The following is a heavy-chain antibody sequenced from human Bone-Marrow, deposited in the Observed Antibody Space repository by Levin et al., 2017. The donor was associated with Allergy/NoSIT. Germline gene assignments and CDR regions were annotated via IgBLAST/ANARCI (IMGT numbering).Heavy chain of an antibody. D-gene: IGHD6-13*01. J-gene: IGHJ4*02. CDR1: GFTFSSYA. CDR2: ISGSGGST. Sequence: GGSLRLSCAASGFTFSSYAMSWVRQAPGKGPEWVSAISGSGGSTYYADSVKGRFTISRDNSKNTLYLQMNSLRAEDTAVYYCAKGREYSSRVHRNWGQGTLVTVSS. V-gene: IGHV3-23*01. CDR3: AKGREYSSRVHRN.